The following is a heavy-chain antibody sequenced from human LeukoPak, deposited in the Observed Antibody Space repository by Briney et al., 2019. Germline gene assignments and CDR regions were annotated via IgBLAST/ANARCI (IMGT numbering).Heavy chain of an antibody. CDR1: GYTFTSYD. CDR3: ARGSQYSSSWYSWFDP. D-gene: IGHD6-13*01. CDR2: MNPNSGNT. Sequence: ASVKVSCKASGYTFTSYDINWVRQATGQGLEWMGWMNPNSGNTGYAQKFQGRVIMTRNTSISTAYMELSSLRSEDTAVYYCARGSQYSSSWYSWFDPWGQGTLVTVSS. J-gene: IGHJ5*02. V-gene: IGHV1-8*01.